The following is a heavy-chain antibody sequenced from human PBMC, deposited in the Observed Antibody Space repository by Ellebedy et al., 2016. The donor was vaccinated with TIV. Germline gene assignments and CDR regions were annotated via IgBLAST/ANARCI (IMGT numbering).Heavy chain of an antibody. D-gene: IGHD5-24*01. CDR1: GFTFSNYW. CDR3: ARGEGWIDN. J-gene: IGHJ4*02. Sequence: GESLKISXAASGFTFSNYWMSWVRQAPGKGLEWVANIKEDGSEKNYMDSVKGRFTISRDNTKNSLYLQINSLRAEDTAVYFCARGEGWIDNWGQGTLVTVSS. V-gene: IGHV3-7*04. CDR2: IKEDGSEK.